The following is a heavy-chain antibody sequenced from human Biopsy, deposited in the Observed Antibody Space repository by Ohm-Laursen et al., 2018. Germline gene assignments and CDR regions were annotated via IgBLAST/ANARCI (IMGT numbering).Heavy chain of an antibody. V-gene: IGHV4-59*01. J-gene: IGHJ4*02. D-gene: IGHD3-16*01. CDR2: ISYSGST. Sequence: TLSLTCTVSGDSISSYYWSWIRQPPGKGLEWIGYISYSGSTKYNPSLKSPVTISVDTSKNQFSLKLSSVTAADTAVYYCASYSHHYYDFDYWGQGTLVTVSS. CDR3: ASYSHHYYDFDY. CDR1: GDSISSYY.